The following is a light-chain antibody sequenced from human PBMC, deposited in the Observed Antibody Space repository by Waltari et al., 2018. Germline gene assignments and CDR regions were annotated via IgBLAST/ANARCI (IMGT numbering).Light chain of an antibody. J-gene: IGLJ3*02. CDR1: TGAVTSVHY. CDR2: DTN. CDR3: MLYYSGSWV. V-gene: IGLV7-46*01. Sequence: QAVVTQEPSLPVPPGGTVTLTCGSSTGAVTSVHYPYWFQQEPGQAPRTLIYDTNNKHSWTPARFSGFLLGGKAALTLSGAQPEDEADYDCMLYYSGSWVFGGGTKLTVL.